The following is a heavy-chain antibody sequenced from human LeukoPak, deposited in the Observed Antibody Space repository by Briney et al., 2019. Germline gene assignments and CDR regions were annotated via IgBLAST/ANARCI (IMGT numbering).Heavy chain of an antibody. CDR1: GGSFSGYY. CDR3: ARRVGSSWYRVSWFDP. V-gene: IGHV4-34*01. CDR2: INHSGST. Sequence: SETLSLTCAVYGGSFSGYYWSWIRQPPGKWLEWIGEINHSGSTNYNPSLKSRVTISVDTSKNQFSLKLSSVTAADTAVYYCARRVGSSWYRVSWFDPWGQGTLVTVSS. J-gene: IGHJ5*02. D-gene: IGHD6-13*01.